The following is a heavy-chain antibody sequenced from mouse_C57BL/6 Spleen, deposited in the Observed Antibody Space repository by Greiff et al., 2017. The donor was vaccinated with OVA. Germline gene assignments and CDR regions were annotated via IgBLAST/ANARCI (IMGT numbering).Heavy chain of an antibody. CDR3: ARNYGSSHWYFDV. V-gene: IGHV1-26*01. J-gene: IGHJ1*03. CDR1: GYTFTDYY. CDR2: INPNNGGT. D-gene: IGHD1-1*01. Sequence: VQLQQSGPELVKPGASVKISCKASGYTFTDYYMNWVKQSHGKSLEWIGDINPNNGGTSYNQKFKGKATLTVDKSSSTAYMELRSLTSEDSGVYYCARNYGSSHWYFDVWGTGTTVTVSS.